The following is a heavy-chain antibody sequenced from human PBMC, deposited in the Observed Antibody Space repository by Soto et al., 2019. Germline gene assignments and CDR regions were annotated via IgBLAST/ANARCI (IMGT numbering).Heavy chain of an antibody. CDR2: IHPRDSDV. J-gene: IGHJ6*02. CDR3: GRVSGDGDDMDV. D-gene: IGHD3-10*02. V-gene: IGHV5-51*01. CDR1: GYSFTDYW. Sequence: GESLKISCKASGYSFTDYWMGWVRQMPGNGLEWLGIIHPRDSDVRYNSSLKGQVTMSADKSISTAYLQWSSLKASESAKYFCGRVSGDGDDMDVWGQGTTVTVSS.